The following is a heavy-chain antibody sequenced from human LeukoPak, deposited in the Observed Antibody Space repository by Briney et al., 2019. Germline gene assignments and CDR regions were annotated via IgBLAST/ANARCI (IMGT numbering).Heavy chain of an antibody. Sequence: GGSLRLSCAASGFTFSSYWMDWVRQAPGKGLVWVSRINSDGSSTSYADSVKGRFTISRDNAKNTVYLQMNSLRADDTAIYYCTRSTFDPWGQGNLVTVSS. CDR3: TRSTFDP. CDR1: GFTFSSYW. V-gene: IGHV3-74*01. J-gene: IGHJ5*02. CDR2: INSDGSST.